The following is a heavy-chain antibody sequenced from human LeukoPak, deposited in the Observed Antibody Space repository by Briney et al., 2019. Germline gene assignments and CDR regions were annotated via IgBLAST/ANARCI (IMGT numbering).Heavy chain of an antibody. D-gene: IGHD2-2*01. Sequence: PGGSLRLSCAASGFTFDDYAMHWVRQAPGKGLEWVSGISWNSGSIGYADSVKGRFTISRDNAKNSLYLQMNSLRAEDTALYYCAARYCSGTSCYNGFDPWGQGTLVTVSS. CDR2: ISWNSGSI. J-gene: IGHJ5*02. CDR3: AARYCSGTSCYNGFDP. CDR1: GFTFDDYA. V-gene: IGHV3-9*01.